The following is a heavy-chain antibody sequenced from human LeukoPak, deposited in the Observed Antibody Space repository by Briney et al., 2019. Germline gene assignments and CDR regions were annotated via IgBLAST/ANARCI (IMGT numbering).Heavy chain of an antibody. J-gene: IGHJ6*04. V-gene: IGHV3-30*04. D-gene: IGHD2-2*01. CDR1: GFTFSSYA. CDR3: ARDRGSTSSYGMDV. CDR2: ISYAGSNK. Sequence: GRSLRLSCAASGFTFSSYAMHWVRQAPGKGLEGVAVISYAGSNKYYADSVKGRFTISRDNSKNTLYLQMNSLRAEDTAVYYCARDRGSTSSYGMDVWGKGTTVTVSS.